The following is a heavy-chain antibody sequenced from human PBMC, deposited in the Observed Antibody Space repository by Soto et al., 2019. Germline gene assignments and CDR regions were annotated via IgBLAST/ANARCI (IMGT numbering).Heavy chain of an antibody. CDR2: IDVGSANA. J-gene: IGHJ5*02. CDR3: PRGIKYGDYSRWFDP. D-gene: IGHD4-17*01. V-gene: IGHV1-58*01. CDR1: GFPFSSPA. Sequence: ASVKVSCKTSGFPFSSPAVHCVPQVRGHRLQWIGWIDVGSANANYAQMLQERVTISRDMSTRTADMELSSLRPEDTAVYYCPRGIKYGDYSRWFDPWGPGTLVTGSS.